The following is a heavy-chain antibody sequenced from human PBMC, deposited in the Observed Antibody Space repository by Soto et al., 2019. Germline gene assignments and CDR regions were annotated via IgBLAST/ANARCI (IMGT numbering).Heavy chain of an antibody. CDR1: GFTFSNYW. D-gene: IGHD4-4*01. CDR3: ARAKGDYTFLYGLDV. CDR2: LRGDASDT. J-gene: IGHJ6*02. Sequence: GGSLRLSCAASGFTFSNYWMRWVRQTPGQGLVWVSRLRGDASDTAYADSVKGRFTISRDNSKNTLYLQMNRLRAEDTAVYYCARAKGDYTFLYGLDVWGQGTTVTVSS. V-gene: IGHV3-74*01.